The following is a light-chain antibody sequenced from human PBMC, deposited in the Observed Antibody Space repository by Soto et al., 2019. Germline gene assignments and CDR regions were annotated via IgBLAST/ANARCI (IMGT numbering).Light chain of an antibody. CDR1: SSDVGAYKH. J-gene: IGLJ1*01. CDR3: CSYAGSSTYV. Sequence: QSALTQPPSASGSLGQSVTISCTGTSSDVGAYKHVSWYQQHPGKAPKLMIYEGSKRPSGVSNRFSGSKSGNTASLTISGLQAEDEADYYCCSYAGSSTYVFGTGTKLTVL. CDR2: EGS. V-gene: IGLV2-23*01.